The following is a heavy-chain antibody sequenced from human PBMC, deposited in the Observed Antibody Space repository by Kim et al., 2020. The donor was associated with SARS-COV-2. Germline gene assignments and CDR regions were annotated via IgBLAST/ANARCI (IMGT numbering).Heavy chain of an antibody. CDR3: ARDLNAPPGQQLAQLNGFDY. D-gene: IGHD6-13*01. CDR1: GYTFTGYY. V-gene: IGHV1-2*04. J-gene: IGHJ4*02. Sequence: ASVKVSCKASGYTFTGYYMHWVRQAPGQGLEWMGWINPNSGGTNYAQKFQGWVTMTRDTSISTAYMELSRLRSDDTAVYYCARDLNAPPGQQLAQLNGFDYWGQGTLVTVSS. CDR2: INPNSGGT.